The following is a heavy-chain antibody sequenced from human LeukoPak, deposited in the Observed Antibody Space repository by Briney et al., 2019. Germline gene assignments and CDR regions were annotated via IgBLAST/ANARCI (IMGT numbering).Heavy chain of an antibody. Sequence: PSETLSLTCAVYGGSFSGYYWSWIRQPPGKGLEWIGGINHSGSTNYNPSLKSRVTISVDTSKNQFSLKLSSVTAADTAVYYCARSSIAARLDYYGMDVWGQGTTVTVSS. V-gene: IGHV4-34*01. CDR2: INHSGST. CDR3: ARSSIAARLDYYGMDV. J-gene: IGHJ6*02. D-gene: IGHD6-6*01. CDR1: GGSFSGYY.